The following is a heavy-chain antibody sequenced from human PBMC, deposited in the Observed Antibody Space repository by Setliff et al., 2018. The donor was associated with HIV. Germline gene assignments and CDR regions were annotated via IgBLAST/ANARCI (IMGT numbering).Heavy chain of an antibody. CDR3: AGPRGDEAFDV. V-gene: IGHV1-69*10. CDR1: GGSSSTHA. J-gene: IGHJ3*01. Sequence: SVKVSCKASGGSSSTHAMNWVRQAPGQGLEWMGQIISILGITNYAQKFQGRVTSTADESTSAMYMELSSLTSDDTAVYYCAGPRGDEAFDVWGQGTMVTV. CDR2: IISILGIT.